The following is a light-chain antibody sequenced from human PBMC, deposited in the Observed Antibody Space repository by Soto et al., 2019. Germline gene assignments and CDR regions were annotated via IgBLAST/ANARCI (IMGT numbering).Light chain of an antibody. Sequence: QSALTQPASVSGSPGQSITISCTGTSSDVGGYNSVSWYQQHPGKAPKLILYAVTDRPSGVSDRFSGSKSGNPASLTISGLQAADEADYFCSSFTSSMTNVFGSGTKRTGL. J-gene: IGLJ1*01. CDR3: SSFTSSMTNV. V-gene: IGLV2-14*01. CDR1: SSDVGGYNS. CDR2: AVT.